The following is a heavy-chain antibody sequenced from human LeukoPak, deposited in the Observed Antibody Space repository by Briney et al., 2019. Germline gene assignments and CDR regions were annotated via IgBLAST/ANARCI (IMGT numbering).Heavy chain of an antibody. CDR1: GFAFSSFG. CDR2: VRFDGSDK. J-gene: IGHJ3*02. V-gene: IGHV3-30*02. CDR3: AKSLYPDAFDI. D-gene: IGHD2-8*01. Sequence: GGSLRLSCAASGFAFSSFGMHWVRQAPGKGLEWVTFVRFDGSDKKYADSVKGRFTISRDNSKNTLSLQMISLRAEDTAVYYCAKSLYPDAFDIWGPGTMVTVS.